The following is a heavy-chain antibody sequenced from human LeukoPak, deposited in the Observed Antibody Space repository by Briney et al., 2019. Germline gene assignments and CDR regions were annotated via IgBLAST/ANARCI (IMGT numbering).Heavy chain of an antibody. V-gene: IGHV1-8*01. J-gene: IGHJ4*02. Sequence: ASVKVSCKASGYTFCAYDINWVRQAPGQGLEWMGWMNPRTGNTGYTQKFQGRVTMTRDTSISTAYMEVNSLRSEDTAVYYCARLSETPAYYYSSGYYYLGYWGQGTLVTVSS. CDR1: GYTFCAYD. CDR3: ARLSETPAYYYSSGYYYLGY. D-gene: IGHD3-22*01. CDR2: MNPRTGNT.